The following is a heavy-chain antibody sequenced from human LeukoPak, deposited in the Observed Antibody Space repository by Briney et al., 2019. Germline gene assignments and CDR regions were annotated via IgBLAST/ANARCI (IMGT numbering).Heavy chain of an antibody. D-gene: IGHD3-10*01. CDR3: ARGLLWFGESQQYNWLDP. V-gene: IGHV1-2*02. CDR2: INPNSGGT. CDR1: GYTFTGHY. J-gene: IGHJ5*02. Sequence: ASVKVSCKASGYTFTGHYMHWVRQAPGQGLEWMGWINPNSGGTNYAQKFQGRVTMTRDTSISTAYMELSRLRSDDTAVYYCARGLLWFGESQQYNWLDPWGQGTLVTVSP.